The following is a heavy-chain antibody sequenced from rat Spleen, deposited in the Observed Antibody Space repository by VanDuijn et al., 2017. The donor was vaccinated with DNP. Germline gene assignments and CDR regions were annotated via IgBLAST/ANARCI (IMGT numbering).Heavy chain of an antibody. V-gene: IGHV2-72*01. CDR3: TRGRYAVDY. D-gene: IGHD1-5*01. CDR2: IWTSGSV. Sequence: QVQLEESGPGLMQPSETLSLTCTVSGFSLTNIGVGWVRQPLGTGLVWMGTIWTSGSVNYNSALKSRLSISRDTSKSQVFLKVNSLQTEDTAIYFCTRGRYAVDYWGQGVMVTVSS. CDR1: GFSLTNIG. J-gene: IGHJ2*01.